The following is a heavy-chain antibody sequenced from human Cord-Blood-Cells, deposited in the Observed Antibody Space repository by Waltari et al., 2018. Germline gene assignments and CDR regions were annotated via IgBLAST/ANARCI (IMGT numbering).Heavy chain of an antibody. CDR2: ISSSGSTI. V-gene: IGHV3-48*03. Sequence: EVQLVESGGGLVQPGGSLRRSCAASGFTFSSYEMNWVRQAPGKGLEWVSYISSSGSTIYYADSVKGRFTISRDNAKNSLYLQMNSLRAEDTAVYYCASLGEYCSSTSCYKYYYYGMDVWGQGTTVTVSS. D-gene: IGHD2-2*02. J-gene: IGHJ6*02. CDR1: GFTFSSYE. CDR3: ASLGEYCSSTSCYKYYYYGMDV.